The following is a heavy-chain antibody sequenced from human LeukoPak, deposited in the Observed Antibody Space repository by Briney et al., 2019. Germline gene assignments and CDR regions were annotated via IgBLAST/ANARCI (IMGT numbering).Heavy chain of an antibody. Sequence: PSETLSLACTVSGGSISSYYWGWIRQPPGKGLEWIGSIYYSGSTYYNPSLKSRVTISVDTSKNQFSLKLNSVTAADTAVYYCARTVVPAAPGAFDIWGQGAMVTVSS. CDR1: GGSISSYY. CDR3: ARTVVPAAPGAFDI. J-gene: IGHJ3*02. CDR2: IYYSGST. D-gene: IGHD2-2*01. V-gene: IGHV4-39*01.